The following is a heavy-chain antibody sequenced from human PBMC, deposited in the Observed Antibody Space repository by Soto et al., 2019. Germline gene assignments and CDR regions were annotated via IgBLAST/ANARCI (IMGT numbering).Heavy chain of an antibody. Sequence: PGGSLRLSCAASGFTFSSYGMHWVRQAPGKGLEWVAVISYDGSNKYYADSVKGRFTISRDNSKNTLYLQMNSLRAEDTAVYYCEKDQKVEPWLVPFDYWGQGTLVTVSS. D-gene: IGHD6-19*01. CDR2: ISYDGSNK. V-gene: IGHV3-30*18. CDR1: GFTFSSYG. J-gene: IGHJ4*02. CDR3: EKDQKVEPWLVPFDY.